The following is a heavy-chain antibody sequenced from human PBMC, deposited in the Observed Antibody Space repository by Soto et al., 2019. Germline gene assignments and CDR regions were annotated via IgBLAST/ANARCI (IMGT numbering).Heavy chain of an antibody. CDR2: IWFDGKKQ. V-gene: IGHV3-30*02. J-gene: IGHJ6*02. Sequence: GGSLRLSCVASGFTFSVYGMNWVRQAPGKGLEWVAVIWFDGKKQYYADSVKGRITISRDNSKNTLYLQMNSLRAEDTAVYYCAKDLSHSSSWCLPRRYYYYGMDVWGQGTTVTGSS. D-gene: IGHD6-13*01. CDR1: GFTFSVYG. CDR3: AKDLSHSSSWCLPRRYYYYGMDV.